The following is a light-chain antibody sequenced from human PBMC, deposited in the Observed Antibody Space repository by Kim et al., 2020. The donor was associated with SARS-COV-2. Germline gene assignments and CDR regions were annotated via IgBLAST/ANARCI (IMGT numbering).Light chain of an antibody. CDR2: QDS. J-gene: IGLJ3*02. V-gene: IGLV3-1*01. CDR3: QAWDSSTAV. CDR1: KLVDKY. Sequence: SVSPGQTASITCSGDKLVDKYACWYQQKPGQSPVLVIYQDSKRPSGIPERFSGSISGNTATLTISGTQAMDEADYYCQAWDSSTAVFGGGTQLTVL.